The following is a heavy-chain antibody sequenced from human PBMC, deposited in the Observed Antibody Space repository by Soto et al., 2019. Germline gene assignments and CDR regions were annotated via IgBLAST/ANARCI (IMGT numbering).Heavy chain of an antibody. D-gene: IGHD2-8*01. J-gene: IGHJ6*02. V-gene: IGHV4-59*01. CDR3: ARGKDFILMTMDV. Sequence: SETLSLTCTVSGGSISSYYWSWIRQPPGQGLEWIGYIYYSGSTNYNPSLKSRVTISVDTSKNQFALRLRSVTAADTAVYYCARGKDFILMTMDVWGQGTTVTVSS. CDR1: GGSISSYY. CDR2: IYYSGST.